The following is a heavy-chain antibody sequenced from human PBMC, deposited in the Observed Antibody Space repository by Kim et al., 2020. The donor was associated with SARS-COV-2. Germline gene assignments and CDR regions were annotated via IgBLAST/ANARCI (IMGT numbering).Heavy chain of an antibody. V-gene: IGHV4-59*11. J-gene: IGHJ3*02. D-gene: IGHD2-15*01. Sequence: SETLSLTCSVSGGSISNLYWSWIRESPGRGLEWNGYIYNTDSTNYNPSLKSRVSISVNRYKNQFSLNLTSVTAADTALYYCATVAPHLGYAFDIWGQGT. CDR3: ATVAPHLGYAFDI. CDR2: IYNTDST. CDR1: GGSISNLY.